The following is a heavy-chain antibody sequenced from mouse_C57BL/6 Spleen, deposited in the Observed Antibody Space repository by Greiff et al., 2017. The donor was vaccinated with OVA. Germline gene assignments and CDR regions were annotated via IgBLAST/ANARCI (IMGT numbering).Heavy chain of an antibody. CDR1: GFTFSDYG. Sequence: EVKLVESGGGLVKPGGSLKLSCAASGFTFSDYGMHWVRQAPEKGLEWVAYISSGSSTIYYADTVKGRFTISRDNAKNNLFLQMTSLRSEDTAMYYCARSGRYYYAMDYWGQGTSVTVSS. D-gene: IGHD3-1*01. V-gene: IGHV5-17*01. J-gene: IGHJ4*01. CDR3: ARSGRYYYAMDY. CDR2: ISSGSSTI.